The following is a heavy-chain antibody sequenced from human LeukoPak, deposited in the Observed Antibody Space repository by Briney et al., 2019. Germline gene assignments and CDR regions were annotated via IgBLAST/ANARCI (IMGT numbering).Heavy chain of an antibody. CDR1: GYTFTSYY. D-gene: IGHD3-22*01. Sequence: ASVKVSCXASGYTFTSYYMHWVRQAPGQGLEWMGIINPSGGSTGYAQKFQGRVTMARDTSTSTVYMELSSLRSEDTAVYYCARSRGAINYYDSSGYYYGWGPGTLVTVSS. CDR2: INPSGGST. CDR3: ARSRGAINYYDSSGYYYG. V-gene: IGHV1-46*03. J-gene: IGHJ4*02.